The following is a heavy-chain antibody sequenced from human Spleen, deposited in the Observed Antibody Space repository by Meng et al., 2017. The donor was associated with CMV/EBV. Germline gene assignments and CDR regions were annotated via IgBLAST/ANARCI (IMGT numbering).Heavy chain of an antibody. J-gene: IGHJ4*02. CDR1: TFSSSS. D-gene: IGHD6-6*01. CDR2: ITPAFETA. CDR3: ARESSLRREQLVRFYDY. Sequence: TFSSSSLMWVRQAPGQGLEWMGGITPAFETADYAQKFRDRVTITTDDSATTAYMEMSSLRSEDTAVYYCARESSLRREQLVRFYDYWGQGTLVTVSS. V-gene: IGHV1-69*05.